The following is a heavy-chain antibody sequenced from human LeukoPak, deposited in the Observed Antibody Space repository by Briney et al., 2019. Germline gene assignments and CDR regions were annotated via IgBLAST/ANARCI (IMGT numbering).Heavy chain of an antibody. CDR2: ISGSGGST. CDR1: GFTFSNYW. CDR3: ARGGTYYGSGNDAFDI. D-gene: IGHD3-10*01. Sequence: GGSLRLSCEGSGFTFSNYWMGWVRQAPGKGLEWVSAISGSGGSTYYADSVNGRFTISRDNSKNTLYLQMNSLRAEDTAVYYCARGGTYYGSGNDAFDIWGQGTMVTVSS. J-gene: IGHJ3*02. V-gene: IGHV3-23*01.